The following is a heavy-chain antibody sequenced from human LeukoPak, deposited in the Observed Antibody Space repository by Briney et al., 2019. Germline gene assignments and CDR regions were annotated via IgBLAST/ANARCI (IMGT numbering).Heavy chain of an antibody. CDR1: GGSISSGGYY. CDR2: IYHSGST. CDR3: ARARRLYSSSPEAFDY. V-gene: IGHV4-30-2*01. D-gene: IGHD6-6*01. J-gene: IGHJ4*02. Sequence: PSETLSLTCTVSGGSISSGGYYWSWIRQPPGKGLEWIGYIYHSGSTYYNPSLKSRVTISVDRSKNQFSLKLSSVTAADTAVYYCARARRLYSSSPEAFDYWGQGTLVTVSS.